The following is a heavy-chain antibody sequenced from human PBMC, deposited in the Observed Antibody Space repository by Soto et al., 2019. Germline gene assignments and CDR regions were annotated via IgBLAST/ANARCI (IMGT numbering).Heavy chain of an antibody. V-gene: IGHV1-24*01. J-gene: IGHJ5*02. Sequence: ASVKVSCKVSGYTLTELSMHWVRQAPGKGLEWMGGFDPEDGETIYAQKFQGRVTMTEDTSTDTAYMELSSLRSEDTAVYYCATTPPFGSSGYYYSYNWFDPWGQGTLVTVSS. CDR2: FDPEDGET. CDR3: ATTPPFGSSGYYYSYNWFDP. CDR1: GYTLTELS. D-gene: IGHD3-22*01.